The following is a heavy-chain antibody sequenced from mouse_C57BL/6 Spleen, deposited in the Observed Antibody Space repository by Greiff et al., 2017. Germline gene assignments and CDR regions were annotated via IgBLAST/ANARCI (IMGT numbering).Heavy chain of an antibody. CDR1: GYTFTDYN. J-gene: IGHJ4*01. CDR2: LNPYHGGT. CDR3: ARSLTTVVDYYAMDY. V-gene: IGHV1-22*01. Sequence: EVKLVESGPELVKPAASVTMSCKASGYTFTDYNMHWVKQSHGKNLEGIGYLNPYHGGTSYNQKFKAKATLTVNKSSSTAYIELLSLTSEDSAVYYCARSLTTVVDYYAMDYWGQGTSVTVSS. D-gene: IGHD1-1*01.